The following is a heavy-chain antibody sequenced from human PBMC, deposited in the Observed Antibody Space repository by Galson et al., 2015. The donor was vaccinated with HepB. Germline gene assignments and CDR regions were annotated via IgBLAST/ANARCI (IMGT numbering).Heavy chain of an antibody. Sequence: SLRLSCAASGFMFSDYAMHWVRQAPGKGLEWVAVISYDGNTKQYGDSVKGRFTISRDKSKTTLHLQMNSLRAEDTAVYYRAGDPVHGNYFDYWGQGTLVTVSS. J-gene: IGHJ4*02. V-gene: IGHV3-30-3*01. CDR2: ISYDGNTK. D-gene: IGHD1-26*01. CDR3: AGDPVHGNYFDY. CDR1: GFMFSDYA.